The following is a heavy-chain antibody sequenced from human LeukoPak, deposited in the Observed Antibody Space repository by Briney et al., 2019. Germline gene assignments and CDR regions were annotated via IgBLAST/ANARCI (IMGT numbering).Heavy chain of an antibody. D-gene: IGHD3-22*01. Sequence: PSETLSLTCAVSGGSISSSNWWSWVRQPPGKGLEWIGEIYHSGSTNYNPSLKSRVTISVDKSKNQFSLKLSSVTAADTAVYYCASYYYDSSGYRIDAFDIWGQGTMVTVSS. J-gene: IGHJ3*02. V-gene: IGHV4-4*02. CDR2: IYHSGST. CDR3: ASYYYDSSGYRIDAFDI. CDR1: GGSISSSNW.